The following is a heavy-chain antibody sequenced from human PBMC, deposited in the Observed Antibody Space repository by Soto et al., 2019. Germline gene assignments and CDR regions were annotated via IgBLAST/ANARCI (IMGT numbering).Heavy chain of an antibody. D-gene: IGHD3-16*01. V-gene: IGHV1-69*02. CDR2: IIPILGIA. CDR3: ASSSVGQYYDYAGGMDV. J-gene: IGHJ6*02. Sequence: QVQLVQSGAEVKKPGSSVKVSCKASGGTFSSYTISWVRQAPGQGLEWMGRIIPILGIANYAQKFQGRVTITADKSTSTAYMELSSLRSEDTAVYYCASSSVGQYYDYAGGMDVWGQGTTVTVSS. CDR1: GGTFSSYT.